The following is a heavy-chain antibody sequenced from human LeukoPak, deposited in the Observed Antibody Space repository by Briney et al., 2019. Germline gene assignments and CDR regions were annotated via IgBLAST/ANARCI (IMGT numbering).Heavy chain of an antibody. D-gene: IGHD3-22*01. Sequence: SVKVSCKASGGTFSSYAISWVRQAPGQGLEWMGGIIPIFGTANYAQKFQGRVTITADESTSTAYMELGSLRSEDTAVYYCAREPFTTAAWFDPWGQGTLVTVSS. J-gene: IGHJ5*02. CDR1: GGTFSSYA. V-gene: IGHV1-69*13. CDR2: IIPIFGTA. CDR3: AREPFTTAAWFDP.